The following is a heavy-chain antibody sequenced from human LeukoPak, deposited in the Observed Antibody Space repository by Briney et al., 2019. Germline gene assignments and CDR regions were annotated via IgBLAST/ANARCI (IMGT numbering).Heavy chain of an antibody. CDR2: IYSGGST. J-gene: IGHJ4*02. CDR3: AQDLNSRVPLDSSSWCR. CDR1: GFTVSNNY. Sequence: GGSLRLSCAASGFTVSNNYMSWVRQAPGKGLEWVSVIYSGGSTNYADSVKGRFTISRDNSKNTLYLQMNSLRAEDTAVYYCAQDLNSRVPLDSSSWCRWGQGTLVTVSS. V-gene: IGHV3-53*01. D-gene: IGHD6-13*01.